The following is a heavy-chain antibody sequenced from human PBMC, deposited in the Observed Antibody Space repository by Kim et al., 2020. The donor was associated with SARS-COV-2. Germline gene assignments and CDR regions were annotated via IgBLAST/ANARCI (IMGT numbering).Heavy chain of an antibody. V-gene: IGHV3-23*01. D-gene: IGHD3-22*01. CDR1: GFTFSSYA. CDR3: AKGMPYYYDSSGYIDAFDI. J-gene: IGHJ3*02. CDR2: ISGSGGST. Sequence: GGSLRLSCAASGFTFSSYAMSWVRQAPGKGLEWVSAISGSGGSTYYADSVKGRFTISRDNSKNTLYLQMNSLRAEDTAVYYCAKGMPYYYDSSGYIDAFDIWGQGTMVTVSS.